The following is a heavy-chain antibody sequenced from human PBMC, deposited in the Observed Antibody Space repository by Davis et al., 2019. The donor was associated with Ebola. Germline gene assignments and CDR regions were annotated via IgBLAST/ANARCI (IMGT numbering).Heavy chain of an antibody. CDR2: IFWDDDK. CDR1: GFSLANTGVG. Sequence: SGPTLVKPTQTLTLTCTYSGFSLANTGVGVGWIRQPPGKALEWLALIFWDDDKRYSPSLKSRLTITKDLPRKQVVLTVTNMDPVDTATYYCAHRRPGSGTYFFDYWGQGTLVTVSS. D-gene: IGHD1-26*01. CDR3: AHRRPGSGTYFFDY. V-gene: IGHV2-5*02. J-gene: IGHJ4*02.